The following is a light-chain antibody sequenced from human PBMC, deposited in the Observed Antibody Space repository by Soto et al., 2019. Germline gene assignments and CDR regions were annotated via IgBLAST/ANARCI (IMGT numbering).Light chain of an antibody. CDR1: QSVSRNS. Sequence: EIVLTQSPGTLSLSPGERATLSCRASQSVSRNSLAWYQQQPGQAPRLLIYGASSRATDIPDRFSGSGSGTDFTLIVSRLEPEGFAVYFCQQYGTSPPTFGPGTKVDIK. V-gene: IGKV3-20*01. CDR3: QQYGTSPPT. CDR2: GAS. J-gene: IGKJ3*01.